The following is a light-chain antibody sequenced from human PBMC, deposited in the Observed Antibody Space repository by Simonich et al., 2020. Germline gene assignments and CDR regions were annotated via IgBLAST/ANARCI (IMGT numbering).Light chain of an antibody. J-gene: IGKJ2*01. CDR1: QSVLYSSNNKNY. CDR2: WAS. Sequence: DIVMTQSPDSLAVSLGERATINCKSSQSVLYSSNNKNYLAWYQQKPGHPPKLLLYWASTRESGVPDRFSGSGSGTDFTLTISSLQAEDVAVYYCQQYYSTPYTFGQGTKLEIK. CDR3: QQYYSTPYT. V-gene: IGKV4-1*01.